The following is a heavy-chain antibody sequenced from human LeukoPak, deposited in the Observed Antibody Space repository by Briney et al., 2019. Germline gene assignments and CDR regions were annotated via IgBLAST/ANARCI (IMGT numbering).Heavy chain of an antibody. CDR1: GGSISSSSYY. D-gene: IGHD3-10*01. CDR3: ARRQRGSGVRGVIDY. Sequence: NPSETLSLTCTASGGSISSSSYYWGWIRQPPGKGLEWIGSIYYSGSTYYNPSLKSRVTISVDTSKNQFSLKLSSVTAADTAVYYCARRQRGSGVRGVIDYWGQGTLVTVSS. CDR2: IYYSGST. J-gene: IGHJ4*02. V-gene: IGHV4-39*01.